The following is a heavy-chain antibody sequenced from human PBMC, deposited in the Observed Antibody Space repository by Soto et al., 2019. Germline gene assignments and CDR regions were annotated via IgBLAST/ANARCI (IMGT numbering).Heavy chain of an antibody. Sequence: QVQLQQWGAGLLKPSETLSLTCAVYGGSFSGYYWSWIRQPPVKGLEWIGEINHSGGTNYNPSLKSRVTISVDTSKNQFSLKLSSVIAADTAVFYCARLRWEQPWVFDYWGQGTLVTVSS. CDR2: INHSGGT. CDR3: ARLRWEQPWVFDY. V-gene: IGHV4-34*02. CDR1: GGSFSGYY. J-gene: IGHJ4*02. D-gene: IGHD1-26*01.